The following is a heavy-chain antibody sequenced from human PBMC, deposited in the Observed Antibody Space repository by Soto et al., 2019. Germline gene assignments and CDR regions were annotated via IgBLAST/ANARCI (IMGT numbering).Heavy chain of an antibody. CDR3: ARLNWNEYYGFDI. J-gene: IGHJ3*02. D-gene: IGHD1-1*01. CDR2: IYHSGST. V-gene: IGHV4-30-2*01. CDR1: GGSISSGGYS. Sequence: PSETLSLTCAVSGGSISSGGYSWSWIRQPPGKGLEWIGYIYHSGSTYYNPSLKSRVTISVDTSKNQFSLKLSSVTAADTAVYYCARLNWNEYYGFDIWGQGTWVTVS.